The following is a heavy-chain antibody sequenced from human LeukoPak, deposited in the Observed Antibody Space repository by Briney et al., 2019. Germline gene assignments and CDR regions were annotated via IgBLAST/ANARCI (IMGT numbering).Heavy chain of an antibody. V-gene: IGHV3-21*01. D-gene: IGHD2-15*01. CDR1: GSTFSIYS. CDR3: ARDPHEWWSNPYAFDI. Sequence: PGGSLRLSCAASGSTFSIYSMNWVRQAPGKGLEWVSSISSSSSFIYYADSVKGRFTISRDNAKNSLYLQMNSLRAEDTAVYYCARDPHEWWSNPYAFDIWGQGTMVTVSS. CDR2: ISSSSSFI. J-gene: IGHJ3*02.